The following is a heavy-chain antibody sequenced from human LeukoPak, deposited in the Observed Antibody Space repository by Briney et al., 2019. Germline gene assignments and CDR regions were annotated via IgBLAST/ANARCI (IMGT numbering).Heavy chain of an antibody. Sequence: PSETLSLTCTVSGGSISGSYWNWIRQPPGEGLEWIGCIHDSGTTNYNPSLKSRVTISLHTSKNQFSLRLTSVTAADTAVHYCAIEHDGATYSNLWGQGTLVAVSS. CDR1: GGSISGSY. V-gene: IGHV4-59*01. CDR2: IHDSGTT. J-gene: IGHJ5*02. D-gene: IGHD5-12*01. CDR3: AIEHDGATYSNL.